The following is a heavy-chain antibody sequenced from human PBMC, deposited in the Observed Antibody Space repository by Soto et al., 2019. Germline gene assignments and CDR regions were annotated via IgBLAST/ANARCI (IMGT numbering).Heavy chain of an antibody. CDR3: ASLNGGRFLDKGDY. CDR1: NGSFMGYY. D-gene: IGHD3-3*01. V-gene: IGHV4-34*01. Sequence: QVQLHQWGAGLLKPSETLSLTCGVYNGSFMGYYWTWVRQPPGKGLEWIGEINHFGSPNYNPALKSRAAISIDTSKPQCSLSLRSLTAADTAVYYCASLNGGRFLDKGDYWGQGILVTVSS. J-gene: IGHJ4*02. CDR2: INHFGSP.